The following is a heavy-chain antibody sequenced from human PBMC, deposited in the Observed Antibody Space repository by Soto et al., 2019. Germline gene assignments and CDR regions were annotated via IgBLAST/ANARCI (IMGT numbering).Heavy chain of an antibody. V-gene: IGHV4-30-4*01. D-gene: IGHD2-2*01. Sequence: SETLSLTCTVSGGSIRSGDYYWSWIRQPPGKGLEWIGYIYYSGSTYYNPSLKSRVAISLDTSKNQFSLKLSSVTAADTAVYYCADSTDAGSTYYPGDYYGMDVWGQGTTVTVSS. CDR1: GGSIRSGDYY. J-gene: IGHJ6*02. CDR3: ADSTDAGSTYYPGDYYGMDV. CDR2: IYYSGST.